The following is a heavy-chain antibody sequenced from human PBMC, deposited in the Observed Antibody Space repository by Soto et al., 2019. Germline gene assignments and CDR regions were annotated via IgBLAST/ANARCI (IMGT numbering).Heavy chain of an antibody. Sequence: GASVKVSCKASGYTFTSYGISWVRQAPGQGLEWMGWISAYNGNTNYAQKLQGRVTMTTDTSASTAYMELRSLRSDDTAVYYCARDEQSGWFGEPNWFDPWGQGTLVTVSS. D-gene: IGHD3-10*01. J-gene: IGHJ5*02. CDR1: GYTFTSYG. CDR2: ISAYNGNT. V-gene: IGHV1-18*01. CDR3: ARDEQSGWFGEPNWFDP.